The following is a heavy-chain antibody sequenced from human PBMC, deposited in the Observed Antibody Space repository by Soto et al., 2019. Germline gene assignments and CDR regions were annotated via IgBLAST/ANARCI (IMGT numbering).Heavy chain of an antibody. CDR3: ARDQRVSLTAIRAFDL. J-gene: IGHJ2*01. CDR1: GYTFSSYG. V-gene: IGHV1-18*01. CDR2: ISGYNGDT. D-gene: IGHD2-21*02. Sequence: QVQLVQSGAEVKRPGASVKVSCKASGYTFSSYGISWVRQAPGQGLEWMGCISGYNGDTKHAQSLQDRVTMTTDTSTNTAYMELRSLTSDDTAVYYCARDQRVSLTAIRAFDLWGPGTLLTVSS.